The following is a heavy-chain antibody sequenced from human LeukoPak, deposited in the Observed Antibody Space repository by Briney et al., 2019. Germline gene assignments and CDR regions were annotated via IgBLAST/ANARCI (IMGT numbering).Heavy chain of an antibody. CDR1: GGSISSSGYY. CDR2: IYHSGGT. Sequence: SETLSLTCTVSGGSISSSGYYCNWIRQTPGKGLEWIGYIYHSGGTYYNPSLKSRVTISVDRSKNQFSLELSSVTAADTAVYYCARGSGKWGAVDYWGQGTLVTVSS. V-gene: IGHV4-30-2*01. J-gene: IGHJ4*02. D-gene: IGHD1-26*01. CDR3: ARGSGKWGAVDY.